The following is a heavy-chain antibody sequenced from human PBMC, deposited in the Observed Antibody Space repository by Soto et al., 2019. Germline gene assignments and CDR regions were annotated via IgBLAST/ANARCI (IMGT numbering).Heavy chain of an antibody. CDR3: ARDVSTSWYSYDYHGMDV. Sequence: EVQLVESGGGLVQPGGSLRLSCGASGFTFRTYWLSWVRQVPGKGLKWVANINQDGSEKNYVDSVKGRFTISRDNAKNSLHLQMSSLRAEDTALYYCARDVSTSWYSYDYHGMDVWGQGTKVTVSS. D-gene: IGHD5-18*01. V-gene: IGHV3-7*05. CDR2: INQDGSEK. J-gene: IGHJ6*02. CDR1: GFTFRTYW.